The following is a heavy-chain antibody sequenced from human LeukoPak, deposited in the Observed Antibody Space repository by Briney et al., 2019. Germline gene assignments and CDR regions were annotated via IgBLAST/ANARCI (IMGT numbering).Heavy chain of an antibody. D-gene: IGHD3-22*01. CDR3: ARPSYYDSSGYYLGASPIYDAFDI. J-gene: IGHJ3*02. CDR1: GGTFSSYT. Sequence: SVKVSCKASGGTFSSYTISWVRQAPGQGLECMGRIIPIFGIANCAQKFQGRVTITADKSTSTAYVELSSLRSEATAVYYCARPSYYDSSGYYLGASPIYDAFDIWGQGTMVTVSS. CDR2: IIPIFGIA. V-gene: IGHV1-69*02.